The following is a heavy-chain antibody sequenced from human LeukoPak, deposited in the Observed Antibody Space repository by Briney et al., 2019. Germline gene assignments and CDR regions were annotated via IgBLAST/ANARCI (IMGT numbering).Heavy chain of an antibody. Sequence: GESLKISCQGSGYNFPINWIGWVRQMPGQGLEWMGIIYPDDSNTIYGPSFQGQVTISADKSINTAYLEWSSLKASDTAIYYCARQGAAGKYYYYYMDVWGKGTTVTVSS. CDR2: IYPDDSNT. J-gene: IGHJ6*03. CDR3: ARQGAAGKYYYYYMDV. V-gene: IGHV5-51*01. D-gene: IGHD6-13*01. CDR1: GYNFPINW.